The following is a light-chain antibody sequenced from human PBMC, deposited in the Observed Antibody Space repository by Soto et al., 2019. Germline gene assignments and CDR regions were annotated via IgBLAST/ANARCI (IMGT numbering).Light chain of an antibody. CDR2: WAS. Sequence: DIVMTQSPDSLAVSLGERASINCKSSQSVLANSNNKNFLAWFQQKPGQPPKLLISWASTRESGVPDRFSGSGSGSDFTLTISSLQAEDVAVYYCQKYYSAPITFGQGTRLEIK. CDR1: QSVLANSNNKNF. CDR3: QKYYSAPIT. J-gene: IGKJ5*01. V-gene: IGKV4-1*01.